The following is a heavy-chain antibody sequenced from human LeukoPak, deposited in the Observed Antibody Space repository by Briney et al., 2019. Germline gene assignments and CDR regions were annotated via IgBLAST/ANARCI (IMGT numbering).Heavy chain of an antibody. D-gene: IGHD3-22*01. CDR1: GGSISSYY. CDR2: IYYSGST. Sequence: TSETLSLTCTVSGGSISSYYWSWIRQPPGKGLEWIGYIYYSGSTNYNPSLKSRVTISVDTSKNQFSLKLSSVTAADTAVYYCARSWSGRYYYDSSGYPNAYGMDVWGQGTTVTVSS. J-gene: IGHJ6*02. V-gene: IGHV4-59*01. CDR3: ARSWSGRYYYDSSGYPNAYGMDV.